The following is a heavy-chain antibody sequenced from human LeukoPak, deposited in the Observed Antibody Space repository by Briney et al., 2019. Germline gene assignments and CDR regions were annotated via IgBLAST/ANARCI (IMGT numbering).Heavy chain of an antibody. Sequence: SVKVSCKASGGTFISYAISWVRQAPGQGLEWMGGIIPIFGTANYAQKFQGRVTITTDESTSTAYMELSSLRSEDTAVYYCARVLPEYSSSSGYYYYYMDVWGKGTTVTVSS. CDR3: ARVLPEYSSSSGYYYYYMDV. J-gene: IGHJ6*03. V-gene: IGHV1-69*05. CDR2: IIPIFGTA. D-gene: IGHD6-6*01. CDR1: GGTFISYA.